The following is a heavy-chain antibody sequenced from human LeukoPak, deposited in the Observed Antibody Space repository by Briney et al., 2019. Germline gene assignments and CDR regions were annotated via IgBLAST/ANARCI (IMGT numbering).Heavy chain of an antibody. CDR3: AREERGYSGDY. D-gene: IGHD5-12*01. V-gene: IGHV1-18*01. CDR1: GYTFNTYG. Sequence: ASVTVSCKASGYTFNTYGISWVRQAPGQGLEWMGWISAYNGNTNYAQKLQGRVTMTTDTSTSTAYMELMSLRSDDTAVYYCAREERGYSGDYWGQGTLVTVSS. J-gene: IGHJ4*02. CDR2: ISAYNGNT.